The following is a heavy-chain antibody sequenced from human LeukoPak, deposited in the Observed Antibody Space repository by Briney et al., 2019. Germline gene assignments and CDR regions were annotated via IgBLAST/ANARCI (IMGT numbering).Heavy chain of an antibody. D-gene: IGHD1-14*01. Sequence: GGSLRLSCAASGFTFSSYGMHWVRQAPGKGLEWVAVIWYDGSNKYYADSVKGRFTISRDNSKDSLYLQMNSLRTEDSALYYCATWAFYHNLDVWGQGITVIVSS. CDR2: IWYDGSNK. CDR1: GFTFSSYG. V-gene: IGHV3-33*03. CDR3: ATWAFYHNLDV. J-gene: IGHJ6*02.